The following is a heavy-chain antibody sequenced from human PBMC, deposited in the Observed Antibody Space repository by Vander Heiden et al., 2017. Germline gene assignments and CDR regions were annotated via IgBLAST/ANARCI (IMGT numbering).Heavy chain of an antibody. CDR3: GKDMAPGGLDV. V-gene: IGHV3-9*01. Sequence: EVQLVECGGGLVQPGRLLSLSCEGSGSTFNEHAMHSVRQVPGKGLEWVSGILWDNSRIGYADSVKGRFTISRDNGKNSLYLQMNSLRPEDTALYYCGKDMAPGGLDVWGHGTTVTVSS. CDR1: GSTFNEHA. CDR2: ILWDNSRI. D-gene: IGHD3-10*01. J-gene: IGHJ6*02.